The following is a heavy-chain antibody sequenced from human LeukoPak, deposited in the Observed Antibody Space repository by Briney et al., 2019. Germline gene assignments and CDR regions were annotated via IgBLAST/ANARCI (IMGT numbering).Heavy chain of an antibody. CDR3: ARHRYDYFDY. CDR1: GGSITSHP. Sequence: SETLSLTCNVSGGSITSHPWSWIRQPPGKGLEWIGYISSSGSTNCHPSFKSRVTISADRSKNQISLRMRSVTAADTAVYYCARHRYDYFDYWGQGTLVTVSS. CDR2: ISSSGST. J-gene: IGHJ4*02. D-gene: IGHD3-16*02. V-gene: IGHV4-59*08.